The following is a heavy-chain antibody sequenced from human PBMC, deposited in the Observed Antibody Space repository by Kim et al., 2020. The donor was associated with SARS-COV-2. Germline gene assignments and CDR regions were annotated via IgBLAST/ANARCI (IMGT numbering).Heavy chain of an antibody. Sequence: ASVKVSCKASGYTFTSYYMHWVRQAPGQGLEWMGIINPSGGSTSYAQKFQGRVTMTRDTSTSTVYMELSSLRSEDTTVYYCARGPRAVTFSFYFDYWGQGTLVTVSS. CDR3: ARGPRAVTFSFYFDY. CDR2: INPSGGST. V-gene: IGHV1-46*01. D-gene: IGHD4-4*01. J-gene: IGHJ4*02. CDR1: GYTFTSYY.